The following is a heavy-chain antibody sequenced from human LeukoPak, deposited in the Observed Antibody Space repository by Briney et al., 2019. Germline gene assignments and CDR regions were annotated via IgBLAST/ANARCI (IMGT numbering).Heavy chain of an antibody. CDR3: ARDRWNPAY. D-gene: IGHD1-1*01. CDR2: INTETGNP. J-gene: IGHJ4*02. Sequence: GASVKVSCKASGYTFTRYAINWVRQAPGQGLEWMGWINTETGNPTLAQAFTGRLVFSLDTSVNTAYLQISSLKAEDTAVYYCARDRWNPAYWGQGTLVTVSS. V-gene: IGHV7-4-1*02. CDR1: GYTFTRYA.